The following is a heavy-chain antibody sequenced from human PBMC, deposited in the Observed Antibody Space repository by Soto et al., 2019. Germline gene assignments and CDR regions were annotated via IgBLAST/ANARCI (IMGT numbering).Heavy chain of an antibody. CDR2: IKNKANSYTT. CDR3: ARVSLVRPIGGRYFDY. D-gene: IGHD1-26*01. CDR1: GFTFSAHY. Sequence: EVQLVESGGGLVQPGGSLRLSCAASGFTFSAHYMDWVRQAPGKGLEWVGRIKNKANSYTTEYAASVEGRFTISREDSQNSLYLQMNSLKTDDSAVYYCARVSLVRPIGGRYFDYWGQGAQVAVSS. V-gene: IGHV3-72*01. J-gene: IGHJ4*02.